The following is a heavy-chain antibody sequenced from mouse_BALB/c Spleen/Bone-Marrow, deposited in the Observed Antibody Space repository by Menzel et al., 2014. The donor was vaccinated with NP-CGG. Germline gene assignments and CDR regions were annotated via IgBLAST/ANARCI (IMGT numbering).Heavy chain of an antibody. Sequence: VQLQQSGAELVKPGASVKLSCKASGYTFTSYYMYWVKQRPGQGLEWIGGINPSSGGTNFNEKFKSKATLTVDKSSSTAYMQLSSLTSEDSAVYYCTRSEPFAYWGQGTLVTVSA. CDR1: GYTFTSYY. V-gene: IGHV1S81*02. J-gene: IGHJ3*01. CDR2: INPSSGGT. CDR3: TRSEPFAY.